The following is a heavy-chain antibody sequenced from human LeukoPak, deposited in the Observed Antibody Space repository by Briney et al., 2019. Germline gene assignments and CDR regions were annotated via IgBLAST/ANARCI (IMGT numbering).Heavy chain of an antibody. V-gene: IGHV4-4*09. J-gene: IGHJ4*02. D-gene: IGHD4-23*01. CDR2: IYNSGNT. Sequence: SETLSLTCTVSGGSISSYYWNWIRQPPGKGLEWIGYIYNSGNTNYNPSLKSRVTISVDTSKNQFSLNLRSVTAADTAVYYCARGYGGNSGIGFDYWGQGTPVTVSS. CDR3: ARGYGGNSGIGFDY. CDR1: GGSISSYY.